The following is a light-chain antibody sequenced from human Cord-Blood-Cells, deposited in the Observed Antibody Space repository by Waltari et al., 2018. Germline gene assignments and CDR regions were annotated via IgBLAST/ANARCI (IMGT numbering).Light chain of an antibody. CDR1: SSDVGGYNY. V-gene: IGLV2-11*01. CDR2: DVS. J-gene: IGLJ3*02. Sequence: QSALTQPRSVSGSPGQSVTISCTGNSSDVGGYNYVSWYQQHPGKAPKLIIYDVSKRPSGVPDRFSGSKSGNTASLTISGLQAEDEADYYCCSYAGSNWVFGGGTKLTVL. CDR3: CSYAGSNWV.